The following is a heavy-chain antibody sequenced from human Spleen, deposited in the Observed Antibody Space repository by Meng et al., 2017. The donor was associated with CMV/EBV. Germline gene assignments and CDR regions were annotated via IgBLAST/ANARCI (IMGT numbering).Heavy chain of an antibody. Sequence: GESLKISCAASGFTFSSYGMHWVRQAPGKGLEWVAVIWYDGSNKYYADSVKGRFTISRDNAENSLYLQMNSLRAEDTAVYYFARDPSTTAGYYFDYWGQGTLVTVSS. CDR2: IWYDGSNK. CDR3: ARDPSTTAGYYFDY. J-gene: IGHJ4*02. CDR1: GFTFSSYG. D-gene: IGHD2/OR15-2a*01. V-gene: IGHV3-33*01.